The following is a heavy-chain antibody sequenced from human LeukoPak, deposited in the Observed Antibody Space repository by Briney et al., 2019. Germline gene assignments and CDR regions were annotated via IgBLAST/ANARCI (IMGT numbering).Heavy chain of an antibody. CDR2: MNPNGGAT. CDR1: GYTFTDYY. Sequence: ASVKVSCKASGYTFTDYYMHWVRQAPGQGLEWMGWMNPNGGATNYAQKFQGRVTMTRDTSISTAYMELSRLRSDDTAVYYCARDLTTMVRGVTPYYYYGMDVWGQGTTVTVSS. J-gene: IGHJ6*02. V-gene: IGHV1-2*02. D-gene: IGHD3-10*01. CDR3: ARDLTTMVRGVTPYYYYGMDV.